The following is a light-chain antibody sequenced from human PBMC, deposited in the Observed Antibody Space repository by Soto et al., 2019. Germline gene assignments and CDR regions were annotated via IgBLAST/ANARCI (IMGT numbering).Light chain of an antibody. CDR3: QQLSRYPLT. CDR1: QALSNY. CDR2: SAS. J-gene: IGKJ4*01. Sequence: DIPLTQSPSVLSASVGDTVTITCRASQALSNYLAWYQQKPEKAPDLLIYSASTLQSGVPSRFSGSGSETEFSLTIRALQPEDFATYYCQQLSRYPLTFGGGTKVDIK. V-gene: IGKV1-9*01.